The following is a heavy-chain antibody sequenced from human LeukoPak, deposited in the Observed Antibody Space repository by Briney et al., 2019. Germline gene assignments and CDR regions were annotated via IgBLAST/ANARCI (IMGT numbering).Heavy chain of an antibody. D-gene: IGHD6-13*01. J-gene: IGHJ6*03. V-gene: IGHV3-30*04. CDR2: ISYDGSNK. CDR1: GFTFSRYG. CDR3: ARVALGGSSWSVSMDV. Sequence: GGSLRLSCAASGFTFSRYGIHWVRQAPGKGLEWVAAISYDGSNKYYADSVKGRFTISRDNSKNTLYLQMNSLRAEATAVYYCARVALGGSSWSVSMDVWGKGTTVTVSS.